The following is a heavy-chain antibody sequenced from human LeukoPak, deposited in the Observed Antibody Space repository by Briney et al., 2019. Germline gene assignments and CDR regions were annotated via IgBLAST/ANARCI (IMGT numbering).Heavy chain of an antibody. J-gene: IGHJ5*02. Sequence: GGSLRLSCSASGFTFSSYAMHWVRQAPGKGLEYVSAISSNGGSTYYADSVKGRFTISRDNSKNTLCLQMSSLRAEDTAVYYCVKENSYDFWSGYQGWFDPWGQGTLVTVSS. CDR3: VKENSYDFWSGYQGWFDP. D-gene: IGHD3-3*01. CDR1: GFTFSSYA. V-gene: IGHV3-64D*06. CDR2: ISSNGGST.